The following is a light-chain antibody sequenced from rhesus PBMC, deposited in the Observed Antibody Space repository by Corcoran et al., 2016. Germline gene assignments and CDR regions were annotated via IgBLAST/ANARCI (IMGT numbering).Light chain of an antibody. CDR3: LQYNSSPLT. Sequence: DTQMTQSPSSLSVSVGDKVTITCRASQGISSWLAWYQQKPGKSPKLLIYKASSLQSGVPSRFSGSGSGTDFTLSISSLQPEDFATYYCLQYNSSPLTFGGGTKVELK. J-gene: IGKJ4*01. CDR1: QGISSW. V-gene: IGKV1-21*01. CDR2: KAS.